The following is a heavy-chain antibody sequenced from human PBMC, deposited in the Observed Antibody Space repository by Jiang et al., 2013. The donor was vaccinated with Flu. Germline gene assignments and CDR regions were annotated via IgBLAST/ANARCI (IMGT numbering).Heavy chain of an antibody. CDR3: ARDSREDTAMAPDAFDI. Sequence: AVIWYDGSNKYYADSVKGRFTISRDNSKNTLYLQMNSLRAEDTAVYYCARDSREDTAMAPDAFDIWGQGTMVTVSS. CDR2: IWYDGSNK. D-gene: IGHD5-18*01. V-gene: IGHV3-33*01. J-gene: IGHJ3*02.